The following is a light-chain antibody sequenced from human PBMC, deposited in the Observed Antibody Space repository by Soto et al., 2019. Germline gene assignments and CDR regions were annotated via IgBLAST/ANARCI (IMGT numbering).Light chain of an antibody. CDR3: HQYDNYPLT. J-gene: IGKJ4*01. Sequence: DIQMTQSPSTLSASVGDRVTITCRASQSVRSWLAWYQQKPGRAPKFLIYDASSLESGVPSRFSGSGSGTEFTLTISNLQPDDCATYYCHQYDNYPLTFGGGIKVEI. V-gene: IGKV1-5*01. CDR2: DAS. CDR1: QSVRSW.